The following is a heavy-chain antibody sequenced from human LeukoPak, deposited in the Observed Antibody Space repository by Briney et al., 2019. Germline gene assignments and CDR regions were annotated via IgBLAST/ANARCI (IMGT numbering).Heavy chain of an antibody. CDR2: IIPIFGTA. D-gene: IGHD6-6*01. CDR3: ARDDGLGITYSSSSGPFDY. CDR1: GGTFSSYA. Sequence: ASVKVSCKASGGTFSSYAISWVRQAPGQGLEWMGGIIPIFGTANYAQKFQGRVTITADESTSTAYMELSSLRSEDTAVYYCARDDGLGITYSSSSGPFDYWGQGTLVTVSS. J-gene: IGHJ4*02. V-gene: IGHV1-69*13.